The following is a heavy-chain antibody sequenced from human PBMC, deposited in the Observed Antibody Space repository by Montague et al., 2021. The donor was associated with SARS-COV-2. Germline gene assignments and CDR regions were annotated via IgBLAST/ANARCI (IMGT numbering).Heavy chain of an antibody. CDR1: GFTFGSYS. D-gene: IGHD6-19*01. CDR3: ARERCHSGADNYFDT. V-gene: IGHV3-30*09. Sequence: SLRLSCAAFGFTFGSYSMLWVRQVPGKGLDFMSLFTPDGNTENYADSVQGRFVISRDISKNTLYLQMNSLRPDDTGVYYCARERCHSGADNYFDTWGQGVLVT. J-gene: IGHJ4*02. CDR2: FTPDGNTE.